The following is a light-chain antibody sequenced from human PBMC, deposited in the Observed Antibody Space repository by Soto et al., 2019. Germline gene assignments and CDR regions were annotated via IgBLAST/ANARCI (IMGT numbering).Light chain of an antibody. Sequence: EKVMTQSPATLSVSPGERATLSCRASQSVSSNLAWYQQKPGQAPRLXIYAASTRATGIPARFSGSGSGTELTITITSLQSEDFAVYYCQQYNNWPLTFGGGTKVDIK. CDR3: QQYNNWPLT. V-gene: IGKV3-15*01. CDR2: AAS. J-gene: IGKJ4*01. CDR1: QSVSSN.